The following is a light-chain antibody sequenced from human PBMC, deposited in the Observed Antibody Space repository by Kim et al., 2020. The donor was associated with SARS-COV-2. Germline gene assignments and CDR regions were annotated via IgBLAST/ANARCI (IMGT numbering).Light chain of an antibody. CDR1: SSDIGNYNR. Sequence: GQSVTISCPGTSSDIGNYNRVSWYQQPPGAAPKLMIYEVNNRPAGVPDRFSGSKSGNTASLTTSGLQTEDEADYYCSSYASNNTWVFGGGTQLTVL. CDR2: EVN. CDR3: SSYASNNTWV. J-gene: IGLJ3*02. V-gene: IGLV2-18*03.